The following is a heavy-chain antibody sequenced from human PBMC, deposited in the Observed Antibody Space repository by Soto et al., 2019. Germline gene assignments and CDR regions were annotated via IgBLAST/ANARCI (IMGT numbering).Heavy chain of an antibody. Sequence: SETLSLTCTVSGGSINLYYWSWIRQSPGKGLEWIGYVYYNGSTTYNPSLKSRVTISLDTSKNQFSLRLSSVTAADTAVYYCARAVFSSILYIDFWGQGTTVTVSS. CDR1: GGSINLYY. D-gene: IGHD3-10*01. CDR2: VYYNGST. CDR3: ARAVFSSILYIDF. V-gene: IGHV4-59*01. J-gene: IGHJ6*03.